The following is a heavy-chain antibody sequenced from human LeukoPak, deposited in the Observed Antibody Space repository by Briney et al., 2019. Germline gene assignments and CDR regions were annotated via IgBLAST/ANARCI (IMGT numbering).Heavy chain of an antibody. V-gene: IGHV3-21*04. Sequence: GGSLRLSCAASGFTFSSYSMNWVRQAPGKGLEWVSSISSSSSYIYYADSVKGRFTISRDNAKNSLYLQMNSLRAEDTAVYYCAKSPTHDSFDYFQSWGQGTLVTVSS. J-gene: IGHJ4*02. CDR3: AKSPTHDSFDYFQS. CDR1: GFTFSSYS. D-gene: IGHD3-22*01. CDR2: ISSSSSYI.